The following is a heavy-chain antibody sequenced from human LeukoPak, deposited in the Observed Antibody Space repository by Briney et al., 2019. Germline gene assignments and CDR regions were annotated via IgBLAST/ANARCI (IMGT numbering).Heavy chain of an antibody. J-gene: IGHJ4*02. D-gene: IGHD5-24*01. CDR3: AKDDAWLQYGN. CDR1: GFTFSSYA. Sequence: PGRSLRLPCAASGFTFSSYAMHWVRQAPGKGLEWVSGISPNGVITYYADSVKGRFTISRDNSKGTVYLQMNSLRPEDTAVYYCAKDDAWLQYGNWGRGTLVTVSS. V-gene: IGHV3-23*01. CDR2: ISPNGVIT.